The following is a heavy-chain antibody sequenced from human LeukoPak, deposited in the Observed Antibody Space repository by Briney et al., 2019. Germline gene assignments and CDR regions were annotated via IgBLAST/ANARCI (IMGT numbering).Heavy chain of an antibody. CDR2: ISAYNGNT. CDR1: GYTFTSYG. Sequence: ASVKVSCKASGYTFTSYGISWVRQAPGQGLEWMGWISAYNGNTNYEQKSQDRVSMTTDTSTSTAYMELRSLRYDDTAVYFCARGMFDNSGHYYYFYYALDVWGQGTTVTVSS. D-gene: IGHD3-22*01. J-gene: IGHJ6*02. CDR3: ARGMFDNSGHYYYFYYALDV. V-gene: IGHV1-18*01.